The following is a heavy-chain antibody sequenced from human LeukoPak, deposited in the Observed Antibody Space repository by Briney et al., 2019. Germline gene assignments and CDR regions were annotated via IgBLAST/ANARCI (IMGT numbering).Heavy chain of an antibody. CDR3: AKGGKIVVVAAMGLDY. D-gene: IGHD2-15*01. J-gene: IGHJ4*02. Sequence: TGGSLRLSCAASGFTFSSYAMSWVRQAPGKGLEWVSAISGSGGSTYYADSVKGRFTISRDNSKNTLYLQMNSLRAEDTAVYYCAKGGKIVVVAAMGLDYWGQGTLVTVSS. CDR1: GFTFSSYA. CDR2: ISGSGGST. V-gene: IGHV3-23*01.